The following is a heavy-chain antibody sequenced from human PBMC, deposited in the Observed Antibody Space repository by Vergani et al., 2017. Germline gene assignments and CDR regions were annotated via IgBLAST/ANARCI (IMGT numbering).Heavy chain of an antibody. CDR3: ARDFGSGYRNYYYYMDV. D-gene: IGHD6-25*01. CDR2: ISYDGSNQ. J-gene: IGHJ6*03. CDR1: GFTFSSYA. Sequence: QVQLVESGGGVVQPGRSLRLSCAASGFTFSSYAMHWVRQAPGKGLEWVALISYDGSNQYYADSVKGRFTISRDNSKNTLYLQMNSLRPEDTALYYCARDFGSGYRNYYYYMDVWGKGTTVTVSS. V-gene: IGHV3-30*04.